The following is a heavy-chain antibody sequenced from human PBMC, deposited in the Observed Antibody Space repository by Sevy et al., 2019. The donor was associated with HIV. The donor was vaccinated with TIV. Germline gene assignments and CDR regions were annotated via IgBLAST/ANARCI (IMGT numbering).Heavy chain of an antibody. CDR1: GFTFSNAW. D-gene: IGHD6-13*01. CDR2: IKSKTDGGTT. V-gene: IGHV3-15*01. Sequence: GGSLRLSCAASGFTFSNAWMSWVRQAPGKGLEWVGRIKSKTDGGTTDYAAPVKGRFTISRDDSKNTLYLQMNSLKTDDTAVYYCTTDPSGRQQLVCYYYYGMDVWGQGTTVTVSS. CDR3: TTDPSGRQQLVCYYYYGMDV. J-gene: IGHJ6*02.